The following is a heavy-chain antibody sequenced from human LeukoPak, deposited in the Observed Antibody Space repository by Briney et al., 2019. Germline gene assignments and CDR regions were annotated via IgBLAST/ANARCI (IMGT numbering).Heavy chain of an antibody. V-gene: IGHV4-39*01. CDR2: IYYSGST. CDR1: GGSISSSSYY. D-gene: IGHD2-8*01. CDR3: ARSPRDCTNGVCFLASAGDYFDY. J-gene: IGHJ4*02. Sequence: SETLSLTCTVSGGSISSSSYYWGWIRQPPGKGLEWIGSIYYSGSTYYNPSLKSRVTISVDTSKNQLPLKLSSVTAADTAVYYCARSPRDCTNGVCFLASAGDYFDYWGQGTLVTVSS.